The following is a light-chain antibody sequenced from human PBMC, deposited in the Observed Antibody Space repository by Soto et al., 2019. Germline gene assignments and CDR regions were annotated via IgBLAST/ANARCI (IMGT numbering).Light chain of an antibody. V-gene: IGLV1-40*01. Sequence: QSVLRQPPSVSGAPGQRVTISCAGSGSNIGAGYDVHWYQHLPGTAPKLLFYANNNRPSGVPDRFSASKSGTSASLAITGLQAEDGADYYCQSYDSSLSGPYVFGTGTKVTVL. CDR3: QSYDSSLSGPYV. CDR2: ANN. CDR1: GSNIGAGYD. J-gene: IGLJ1*01.